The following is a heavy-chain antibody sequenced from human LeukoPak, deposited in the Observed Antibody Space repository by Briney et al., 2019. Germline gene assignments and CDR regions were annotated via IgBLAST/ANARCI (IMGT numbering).Heavy chain of an antibody. CDR2: ISSSGSTI. D-gene: IGHD3-10*01. J-gene: IGHJ6*02. CDR1: GFTFSSYE. V-gene: IGHV3-48*03. CDR3: ARDSKYYGSGSYYNPMGTDV. Sequence: GGSLRLSCAASGFTFSSYEMNWVRQAPGKGLEWVSYISSSGSTIYYADSVKGRFTISRDNAKNSLYLQMNSLRAEDTAVYYCARDSKYYGSGSYYNPMGTDVWGQGTTVTVSS.